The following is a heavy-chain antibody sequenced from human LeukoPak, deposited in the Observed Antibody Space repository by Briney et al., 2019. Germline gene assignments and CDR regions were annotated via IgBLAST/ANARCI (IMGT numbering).Heavy chain of an antibody. CDR3: AGGSGWFYYSDY. J-gene: IGHJ4*02. CDR2: ISGSGGST. Sequence: PGGSLRLSCAASGFTFSSYAMSWVRQAPGKGLEWVSAISGSGGSTYYADSVKGRFTISRDNSKNTLYLQMNSLRAEDTAVYYCAGGSGWFYYSDYWGQGTLVTVSS. D-gene: IGHD6-19*01. V-gene: IGHV3-23*01. CDR1: GFTFSSYA.